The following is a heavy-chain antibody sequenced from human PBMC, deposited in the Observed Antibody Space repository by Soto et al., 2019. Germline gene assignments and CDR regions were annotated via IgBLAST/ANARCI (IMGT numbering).Heavy chain of an antibody. CDR1: GSTFSNDW. D-gene: IGHD4-4*01. V-gene: IGHV3-74*01. Sequence: EVQLVESGGGLLQPGGSLRLSCAVSGSTFSNDWMHWVRQAPGKGLVWVSHINSDGSSSNYADFVKGRFTIARDNAKNTVYLHMNSLRAEDTAVYDCARDRSDSLDVWGQWTTVTVSS. CDR2: INSDGSSS. J-gene: IGHJ6*02. CDR3: ARDRSDSLDV.